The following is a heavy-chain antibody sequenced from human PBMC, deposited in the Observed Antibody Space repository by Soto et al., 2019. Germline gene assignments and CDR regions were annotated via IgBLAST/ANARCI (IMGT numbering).Heavy chain of an antibody. J-gene: IGHJ5*02. D-gene: IGHD6-13*01. CDR1: GFTFSSFS. V-gene: IGHV3-48*01. CDR3: ARHPERIAQIGWFDP. Sequence: GSLRISCAASGFTFSSFSMNWVRQAPGKGLEWVSYISSSSSTIYYADSVKGRFTISRDNAKNSLYLQMNSLRAEDTAVSYCARHPERIAQIGWFDPWGQGTLVTVSS. CDR2: ISSSSSTI.